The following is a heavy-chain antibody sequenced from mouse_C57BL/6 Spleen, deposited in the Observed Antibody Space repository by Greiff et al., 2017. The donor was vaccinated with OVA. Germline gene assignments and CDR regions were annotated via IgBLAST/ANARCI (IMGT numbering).Heavy chain of an antibody. CDR1: GYTFTDYN. D-gene: IGHD2-1*01. CDR2: INPNNGGT. V-gene: IGHV1-22*01. Sequence: EVKLQESGPELVKPGASVKMSCKASGYTFTDYNMHWVKQSHGKSLEWIGYINPNNGGTSYNQKFKGKATLTADKSSSTAYMQLSSLTSEDSAVYFCARERTIYYGNFYAMDYWGQGTSVTVSS. J-gene: IGHJ4*01. CDR3: ARERTIYYGNFYAMDY.